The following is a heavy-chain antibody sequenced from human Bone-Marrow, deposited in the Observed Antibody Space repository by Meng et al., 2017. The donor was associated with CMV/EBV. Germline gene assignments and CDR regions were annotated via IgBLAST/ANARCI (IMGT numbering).Heavy chain of an antibody. CDR1: GFMFNSYS. Sequence: CAAHGFMFNSYSMNWVRQAPGKGLEWVSTISDSGGNTYYPDSVKGRFTISRDNSNKTVYLQMNRLRAEDTAIYYCAKSRNGYGGEDHWGQGMLVTVSS. D-gene: IGHD5-12*01. CDR2: ISDSGGNT. CDR3: AKSRNGYGGEDH. V-gene: IGHV3-23*01. J-gene: IGHJ4*02.